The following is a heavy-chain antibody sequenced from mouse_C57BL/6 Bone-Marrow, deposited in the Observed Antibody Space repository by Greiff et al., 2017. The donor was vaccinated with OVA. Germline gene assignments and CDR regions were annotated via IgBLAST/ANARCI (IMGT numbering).Heavy chain of an antibody. J-gene: IGHJ4*01. CDR1: GFSLTSYG. CDR3: ARTESTTVVGYAMDY. CDR2: IWSGGST. V-gene: IGHV2-2*01. D-gene: IGHD1-1*01. Sequence: VQLQQSGPGLVPPSQSLSITCTVSGFSLTSYGVHWVRQSPGKGLEWLGVIWSGGSTDSNAAFISRLSISKDNSKSQVFFKMNSLQADDTAIYYCARTESTTVVGYAMDYWGQGTSVTVSS.